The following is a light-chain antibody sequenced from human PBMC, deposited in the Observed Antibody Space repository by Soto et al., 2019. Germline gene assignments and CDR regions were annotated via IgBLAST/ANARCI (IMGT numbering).Light chain of an antibody. Sequence: DIQMTQSPSSLSASVGDRVTITCRASQSISSYLNCYQQKPGKAPKLLIYAASSLQSGVPSRFSGSESGTDFTLTIRSLQPEDFAPYYCQQSYSTPPTFGQGNKVQIK. CDR2: AAS. J-gene: IGKJ1*01. CDR1: QSISSY. CDR3: QQSYSTPPT. V-gene: IGKV1-39*01.